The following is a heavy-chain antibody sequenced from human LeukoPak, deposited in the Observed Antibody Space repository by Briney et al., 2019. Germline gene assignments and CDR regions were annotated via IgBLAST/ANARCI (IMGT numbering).Heavy chain of an antibody. CDR1: GGTFSSYA. J-gene: IGHJ5*02. CDR2: IIPIFGTA. Sequence: SVKVSCKASGGTFSSYAISWVRQAPGQGLEWMGGIIPIFGTANYAQKFQGRVTITADESMSTAYMELSSLRSEDTAVYYCASVARVYQAFNWFDPWGQGTLVTVSS. D-gene: IGHD6-13*01. CDR3: ASVARVYQAFNWFDP. V-gene: IGHV1-69*01.